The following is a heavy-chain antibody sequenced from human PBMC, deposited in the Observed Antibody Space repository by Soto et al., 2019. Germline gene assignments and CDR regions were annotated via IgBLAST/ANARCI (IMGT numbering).Heavy chain of an antibody. CDR1: GYIFVNYV. D-gene: IGHD3-16*01. J-gene: IGHJ6*02. V-gene: IGHV1-18*01. CDR3: AMVDNYVTPTPQDV. CDR2: ISPYTGDT. Sequence: QVQLVQSGDEMKKPGASVRVSCKASGYIFVNYVIAWVRQAPGQGLEWMGWISPYTGDTHSASKVQGRLTMTTDTYTSTADMDLGSLTSDDTSVYYCAMVDNYVTPTPQDVWGQGTTVTVSS.